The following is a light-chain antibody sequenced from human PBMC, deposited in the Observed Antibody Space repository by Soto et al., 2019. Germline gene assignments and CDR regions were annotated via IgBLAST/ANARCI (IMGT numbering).Light chain of an antibody. Sequence: QTVVTQPPSASGTPGQRVTISCSGSSSNVGSNTVDWYQLLPGTAPKLLIYHNNQRPSGVPDRLSGSKSGTSASLAISGLQSEDEADYYCAVWDDTLKAVVFGGGTKRTVL. J-gene: IGLJ2*01. CDR1: SSNVGSNT. CDR2: HNN. V-gene: IGLV1-44*01. CDR3: AVWDDTLKAVV.